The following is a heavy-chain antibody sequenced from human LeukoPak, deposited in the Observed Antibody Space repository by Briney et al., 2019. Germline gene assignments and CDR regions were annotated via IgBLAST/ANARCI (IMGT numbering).Heavy chain of an antibody. D-gene: IGHD5-12*01. V-gene: IGHV3-7*01. J-gene: IGHJ4*02. CDR3: ARDSQGDDYFLVSTY. CDR1: GFTFSSYW. Sequence: PGGSLRLSCAASGFTFSSYWMSWVRQAPGKGLGWVANIKQDGSEKYYVDSVKGRFTISRDNAKNSLYLQMNSLRAEDTAVYYCARDSQGDDYFLVSTYWGQGTLVTVSS. CDR2: IKQDGSEK.